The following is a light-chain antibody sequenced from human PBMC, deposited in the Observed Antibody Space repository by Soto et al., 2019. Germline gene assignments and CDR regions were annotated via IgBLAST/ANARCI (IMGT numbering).Light chain of an antibody. V-gene: IGKV3-11*01. CDR3: QQRATWPWT. CDR1: QNIAIY. CDR2: DTF. Sequence: VLTQSPATLSFSPGERATLSCRASQNIAIYLAWYQQKSGQSPRLLIYDTFNRAPGIPDRFSGSGSGTDFTLTISRLEPEDFAVYYCQQRATWPWTFGQGTTVEIK. J-gene: IGKJ1*01.